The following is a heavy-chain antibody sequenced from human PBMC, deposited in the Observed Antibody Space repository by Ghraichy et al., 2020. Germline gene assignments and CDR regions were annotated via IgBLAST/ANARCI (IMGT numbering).Heavy chain of an antibody. Sequence: ETLSLTCAASGFPFSSYALTWVRRVPGKGLEWVSGISASGGRTLYADSVRGRFTVSRDNSKNTVYLQMNSLRVDDTAEYYCAKGITIYTRFDNWGQGSLVTVSS. J-gene: IGHJ4*02. CDR1: GFPFSSYA. CDR2: ISASGGRT. V-gene: IGHV3-23*01. D-gene: IGHD3-3*01. CDR3: AKGITIYTRFDN.